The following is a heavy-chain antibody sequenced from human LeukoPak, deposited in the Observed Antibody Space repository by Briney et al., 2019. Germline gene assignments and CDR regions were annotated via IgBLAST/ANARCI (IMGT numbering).Heavy chain of an antibody. V-gene: IGHV4-34*01. CDR3: ARDRGGLDAFDI. CDR1: GGSFSGYY. J-gene: IGHJ3*02. Sequence: KPSETLSLTCAVYGGSFSGYYWSWIRQSPGKGLEWIGNIHHSGNIYYNVSLKSRVTISVHTSNNQFSLNLNSVTAADTAVYYCARDRGGLDAFDIWGQGTMVTVSS. CDR2: IHHSGNI. D-gene: IGHD3-10*01.